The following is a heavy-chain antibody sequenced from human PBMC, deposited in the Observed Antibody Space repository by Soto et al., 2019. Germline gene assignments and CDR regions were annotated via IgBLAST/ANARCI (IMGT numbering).Heavy chain of an antibody. CDR1: GYTLIGYY. CDR3: ARDRENMIRGVVIGGAFDI. D-gene: IGHD3-10*01. CDR2: INPTTGGS. Sequence: QVQLVQSGAEVKKPGASVKVSCKASGYTLIGYYIHWVRQAPGQGLEWVGWINPTTGGSHYAQNFEVRVTISRDTSINTAYMELSRLRSDDTAMYFCARDRENMIRGVVIGGAFDIWGQGTMVTVSS. V-gene: IGHV1-2*02. J-gene: IGHJ3*02.